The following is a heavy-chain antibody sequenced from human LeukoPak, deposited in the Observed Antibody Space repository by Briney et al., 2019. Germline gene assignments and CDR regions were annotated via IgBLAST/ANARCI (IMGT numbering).Heavy chain of an antibody. D-gene: IGHD1-26*01. J-gene: IGHJ4*02. CDR2: MHPNSGNT. Sequence: ASVKVSCKASGYTFTSYDINWVRQATGQGLEWMGWMHPNSGNTGYAQKFQGRVTITRNTSISTAYMELSSLRSEDTAVYYCARGSTWEHGDYWGQGTLVTVSS. CDR3: ARGSTWEHGDY. CDR1: GYTFTSYD. V-gene: IGHV1-8*03.